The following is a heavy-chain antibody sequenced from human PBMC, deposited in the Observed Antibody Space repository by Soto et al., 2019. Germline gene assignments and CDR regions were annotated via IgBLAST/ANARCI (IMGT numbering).Heavy chain of an antibody. CDR2: INPKSGGT. CDR1: GYSFTDYH. J-gene: IGHJ6*02. CDR3: ARGDSTDCSNGVCSFFYNHDMDV. D-gene: IGHD2-8*01. Sequence: GASVKVSCKASGYSFTDYHIHWVRRAPGQGLEWLGRINPKSGGTSTAQKFQGWVTMTTDTSISTASMELTRLTSDDTAIYYCARGDSTDCSNGVCSFFYNHDMDVWGQGTTVTV. V-gene: IGHV1-2*04.